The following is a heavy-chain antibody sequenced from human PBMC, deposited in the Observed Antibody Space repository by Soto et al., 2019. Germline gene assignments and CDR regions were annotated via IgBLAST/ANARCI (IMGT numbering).Heavy chain of an antibody. D-gene: IGHD1-26*01. Sequence: EVQLSESGGDLRQPGGSLRLSCAASGFTFTNYAMTWVRQTPGKGLEWVSGISASGGLKYYADSVQGRFTVSRDNSKNILYLQMDNLRDEDPALYYCAREVGAPSGWLDPWGQGTQVTVSS. CDR3: AREVGAPSGWLDP. CDR1: GFTFTNYA. V-gene: IGHV3-23*01. J-gene: IGHJ5*02. CDR2: ISASGGLK.